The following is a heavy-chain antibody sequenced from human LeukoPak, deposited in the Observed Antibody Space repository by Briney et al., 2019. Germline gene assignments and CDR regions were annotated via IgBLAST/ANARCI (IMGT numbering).Heavy chain of an antibody. CDR3: ARKNGLDY. J-gene: IGHJ4*02. Sequence: LSLTCGVYGGSFSGDYWSWVRQAPGKGLEWVSAISGSGGSTYYADSVKGRFTISRDNAKNSLYLQMNSLRAEDTAVYYCARKNGLDYWGQGTLVTVSS. CDR2: ISGSGGST. CDR1: GGSFSGDY. V-gene: IGHV3-11*04.